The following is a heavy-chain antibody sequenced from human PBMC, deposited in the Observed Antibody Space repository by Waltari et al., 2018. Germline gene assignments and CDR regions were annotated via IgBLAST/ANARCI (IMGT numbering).Heavy chain of an antibody. V-gene: IGHV3-21*01. CDR2: ISSSSSYI. CDR3: ARFCGYCSSTSSLDY. J-gene: IGHJ4*02. D-gene: IGHD2-2*03. CDR1: GFTFSSYS. Sequence: EVQLVESGGGLVKPGGSLRLSCAASGFTFSSYSMNWVRQAPGKGLEWVSSISSSSSYIYYADSVKGRFTISRDNAKNSLYLQMNSLRAEDTAVYYCARFCGYCSSTSSLDYWGQGTLVTVSS.